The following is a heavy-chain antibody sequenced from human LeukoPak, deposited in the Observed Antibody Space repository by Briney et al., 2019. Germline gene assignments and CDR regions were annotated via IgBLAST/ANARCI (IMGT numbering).Heavy chain of an antibody. CDR2: VYYSGIT. CDR3: ARRHGGDYVFDY. V-gene: IGHV4-39*01. J-gene: IGHJ4*02. CDR1: GGSMSSYY. Sequence: SETLSLTCTVSGGSMSSYYWAWIRQPPGKGLEWVGSVYYSGITYYNPSLKSRVTISVDTSENQFSLRLSSVTAADTAVYYCARRHGGDYVFDYWGQGTLVTVSS. D-gene: IGHD3-16*01.